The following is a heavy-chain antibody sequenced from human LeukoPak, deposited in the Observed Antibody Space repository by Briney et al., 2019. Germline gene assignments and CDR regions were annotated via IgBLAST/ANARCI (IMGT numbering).Heavy chain of an antibody. Sequence: ASVKVSCKASGYIFTGYYIHWVRQAPGQGLEWMGWINPNSGGTNYAQKFQGRVTMTRDTSISTAYMELSRLRSDDTAVYYCATYQYDSGTYLDYWGQGTLVTVSS. V-gene: IGHV1-2*02. D-gene: IGHD3-10*01. J-gene: IGHJ4*02. CDR3: ATYQYDSGTYLDY. CDR2: INPNSGGT. CDR1: GYIFTGYY.